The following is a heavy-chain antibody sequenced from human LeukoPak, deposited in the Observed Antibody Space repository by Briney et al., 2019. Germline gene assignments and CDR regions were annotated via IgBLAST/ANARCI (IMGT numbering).Heavy chain of an antibody. CDR2: IYHSETT. J-gene: IGHJ1*01. V-gene: IGHV4-4*02. CDR1: GGSFSSSIW. CDR3: VRMYSSSWKFFQH. D-gene: IGHD6-13*01. Sequence: SGTLSLTCAVSGGSFSSSIWWSWVRQSPGKGLEWIGEIYHSETTNYNPSLKSRVTISLSKSYNQFSLRLTSVTAADTAVYYCVRMYSSSWKFFQHWGQGTLVTVSS.